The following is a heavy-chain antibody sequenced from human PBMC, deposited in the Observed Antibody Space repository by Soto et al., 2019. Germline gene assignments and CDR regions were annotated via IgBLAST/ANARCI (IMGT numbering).Heavy chain of an antibody. V-gene: IGHV4-34*01. CDR2: INHSGST. Sequence: PSETLSLTCAVYGGSFSGYYWSWIRQPPGKGLEWTGEINHSGSTNYNPSLKSRVTISVDTSKNQFSLKLSSVTAADTAVYYCARGKSRWFDPWGQGTLVTVSS. J-gene: IGHJ5*02. CDR1: GGSFSGYY. CDR3: ARGKSRWFDP.